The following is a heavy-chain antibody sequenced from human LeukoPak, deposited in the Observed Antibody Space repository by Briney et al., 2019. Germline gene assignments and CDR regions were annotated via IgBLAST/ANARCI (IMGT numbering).Heavy chain of an antibody. Sequence: GESLRISYKGSGYSFTSYWISWGRQMPGKGLGWMGRIDPSDSYTNYSPSFRGHVTISADKSISTAYLQWSSLKASDTAMYYCALYPAVDTAMVSWFDPWGQGTLVTVSS. CDR3: ALYPAVDTAMVSWFDP. CDR2: IDPSDSYT. CDR1: GYSFTSYW. V-gene: IGHV5-10-1*01. J-gene: IGHJ5*02. D-gene: IGHD5-18*01.